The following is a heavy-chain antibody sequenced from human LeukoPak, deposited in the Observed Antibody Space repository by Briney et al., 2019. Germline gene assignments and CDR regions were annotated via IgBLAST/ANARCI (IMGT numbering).Heavy chain of an antibody. V-gene: IGHV1-2*02. CDR1: GYTFTSYG. Sequence: ASVKVSCKASGYTFTSYGISWVRQAPGQGLEWMGWINPNSGGTNYAQKFQGRVTMTRDTSISTAYMELSRLRSDDTAVYYCARGSAPLRYFDWFPKCWFDPWGQGTLVTVSS. J-gene: IGHJ5*02. D-gene: IGHD3-9*01. CDR2: INPNSGGT. CDR3: ARGSAPLRYFDWFPKCWFDP.